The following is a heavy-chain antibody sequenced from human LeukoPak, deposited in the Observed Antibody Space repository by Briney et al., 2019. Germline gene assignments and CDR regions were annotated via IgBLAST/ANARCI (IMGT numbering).Heavy chain of an antibody. V-gene: IGHV4-34*01. J-gene: IGHJ3*02. Sequence: SETLSLTCAVYGGSFSDYYWTWIRQPPGKGLEWIGEINHSGGTNYNPSLQSRVTISVDTSKNQFSLRLSSVTAADTAVYYCAREYYDILTGQGHDAFDIWGQGTMVTVSS. CDR2: INHSGGT. CDR3: AREYYDILTGQGHDAFDI. CDR1: GGSFSDYY. D-gene: IGHD3-9*01.